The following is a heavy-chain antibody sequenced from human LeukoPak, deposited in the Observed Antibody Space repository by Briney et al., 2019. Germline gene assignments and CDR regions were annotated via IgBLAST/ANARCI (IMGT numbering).Heavy chain of an antibody. D-gene: IGHD6-19*01. CDR3: ARDGPPWCSSGWEPFDY. J-gene: IGHJ4*02. CDR2: IWYDGSNK. CDR1: GFTFSSYG. V-gene: IGHV3-33*01. Sequence: GGSLRLSCAASGFTFSSYGMHWVRQAPGKGLEWVAVIWYDGSNKYYADSVKGRFTISRDNSKNTLYLQMNSLRAEDTAVYYCARDGPPWCSSGWEPFDYWGQGTLVTVSS.